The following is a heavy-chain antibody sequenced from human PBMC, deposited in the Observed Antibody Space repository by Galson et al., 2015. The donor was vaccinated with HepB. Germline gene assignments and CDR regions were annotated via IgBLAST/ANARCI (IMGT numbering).Heavy chain of an antibody. CDR2: ISSAGNTQ. J-gene: IGHJ4*02. CDR3: VRDARGRGSGSYSAFDY. D-gene: IGHD1-26*01. V-gene: IGHV3-30*04. CDR1: GFIFNTYT. Sequence: SLRLSCAASGFIFNTYTMHWVRQAPGKGLEWVAAISSAGNTQFHADSVKGRFTFSRDNSENILYLEIDSLRVEDTAVYYCVRDARGRGSGSYSAFDYWGQGTLVAVSS.